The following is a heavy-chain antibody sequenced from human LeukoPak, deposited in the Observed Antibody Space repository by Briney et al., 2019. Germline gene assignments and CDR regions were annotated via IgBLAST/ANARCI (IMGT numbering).Heavy chain of an antibody. CDR3: ARTDLDDFWSGQRAFDI. CDR2: IYTSGST. V-gene: IGHV4-4*07. D-gene: IGHD3-3*01. Sequence: PSETLSLTCSVSGGSISSYYRSWIRQPPGKGLEWVGRIYTSGSTNYNPSLKRRVTVSVDTSKKQFSLKLSSVTAADTAAYYYARTDLDDFWSGQRAFDIWGQGTMVTVSS. CDR1: GGSISSYY. J-gene: IGHJ3*02.